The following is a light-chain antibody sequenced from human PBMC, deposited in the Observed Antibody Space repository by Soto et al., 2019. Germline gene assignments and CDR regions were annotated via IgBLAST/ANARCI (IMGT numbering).Light chain of an antibody. CDR1: SSNIGAGYD. CDR3: LSYDTRLSGYV. CDR2: GNT. Sequence: QSVLTQPPSVSGAPGQRVTISCTGSSSNIGAGYDVHWYQQLPGTAPKLLIYGNTNRPSGVPDRFSGSRSGTTASLSITGLRAEDEADYFCLSYDTRLSGYVFATGTKVTFL. J-gene: IGLJ1*01. V-gene: IGLV1-40*01.